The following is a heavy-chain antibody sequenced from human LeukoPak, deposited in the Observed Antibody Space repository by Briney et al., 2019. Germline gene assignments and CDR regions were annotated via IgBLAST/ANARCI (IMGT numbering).Heavy chain of an antibody. CDR2: IIASGGST. Sequence: GGSLRLSCAASGFTFSSYAMSWVRQAPGKGREWVSAIIASGGSTYYADFVKGRFTISRDNSQNTLYLQMNSLRAQDTAVYYCAKAFENQLLLDAYWGQGTLVTVYS. J-gene: IGHJ4*02. D-gene: IGHD2-2*01. CDR1: GFTFSSYA. CDR3: AKAFENQLLLDAY. V-gene: IGHV3-23*01.